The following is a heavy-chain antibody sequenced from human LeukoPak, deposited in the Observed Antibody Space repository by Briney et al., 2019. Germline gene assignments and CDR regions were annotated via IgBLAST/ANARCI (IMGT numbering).Heavy chain of an antibody. Sequence: SETLSLTCAVYGGSFSGFYWSWIRQPPEKGLEWIGEINHSGSTNFNPSLKSRVTISVDTSKNQFSLKLSSVTAADTAVYYCAREEYYYYMDVWGKGTTVTVSS. CDR3: AREEYYYYMDV. CDR1: GGSFSGFY. CDR2: INHSGST. V-gene: IGHV4-34*01. J-gene: IGHJ6*03.